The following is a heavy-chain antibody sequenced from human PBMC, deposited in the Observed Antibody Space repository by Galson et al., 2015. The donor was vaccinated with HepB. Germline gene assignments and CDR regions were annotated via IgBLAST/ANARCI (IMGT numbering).Heavy chain of an antibody. D-gene: IGHD1-26*01. CDR2: SRNKAHGYTT. CDR3: AGIETRGRKSGFDY. CDR1: GFTFRDHF. Sequence: SLRLSCAASGFTFRDHFIDWVRQAPGKGLEWVGRSRNKAHGYTTGYAASVKGRFTISRDDSKNSLYLQMNSLKSEDTAVYYCAGIETRGRKSGFDYWGQGTLVTVSS. J-gene: IGHJ4*02. V-gene: IGHV3-72*01.